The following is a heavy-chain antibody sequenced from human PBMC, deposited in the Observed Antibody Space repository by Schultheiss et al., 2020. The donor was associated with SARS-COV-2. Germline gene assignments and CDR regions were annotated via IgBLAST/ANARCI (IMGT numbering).Heavy chain of an antibody. V-gene: IGHV4-61*01. CDR3: ARDARFLEWLSVYYYGMDV. J-gene: IGHJ6*02. Sequence: SETLSLTCTVSGGSVSSGSYYWSWIRQPPGKGLEWIGYIYYSGNTKYNPSLESRVSISVDTSKNQFSLKLSSVTAADTAVYYCARDARFLEWLSVYYYGMDVWGQGTTVTVSS. CDR2: IYYSGNT. D-gene: IGHD3-3*01. CDR1: GGSVSSGSYY.